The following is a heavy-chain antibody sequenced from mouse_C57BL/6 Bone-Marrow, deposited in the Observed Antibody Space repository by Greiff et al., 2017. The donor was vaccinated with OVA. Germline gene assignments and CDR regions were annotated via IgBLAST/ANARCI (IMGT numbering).Heavy chain of an antibody. CDR2: IWRGGST. CDR3: AKKRDYDSNWYFDV. CDR1: GFSLTSYG. D-gene: IGHD2-4*01. J-gene: IGHJ1*03. V-gene: IGHV2-5*01. Sequence: VQLQQSGPGLVQPSQSLSITCTVSGFSLTSYGVHWVRQSPGKGLEWLGVIWRGGSTDYNAAFMSRLSITKDNSKRQVFFKMNSLQADDTAIYYCAKKRDYDSNWYFDVWGTGTTVTVSS.